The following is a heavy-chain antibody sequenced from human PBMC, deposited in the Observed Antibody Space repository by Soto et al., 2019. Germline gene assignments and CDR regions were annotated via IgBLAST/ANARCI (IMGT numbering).Heavy chain of an antibody. Sequence: ASVKVSCKASGYTFTGYYMHWVRQAPGQGLEWMGWINPNSGGTNYAQKFQGWVTTTRDTSISTAYMELSRLRSDDTAVYYCARGVAAAGKGYYYGMDVWGQGTTVTVSS. D-gene: IGHD6-13*01. V-gene: IGHV1-2*04. CDR3: ARGVAAAGKGYYYGMDV. J-gene: IGHJ6*02. CDR2: INPNSGGT. CDR1: GYTFTGYY.